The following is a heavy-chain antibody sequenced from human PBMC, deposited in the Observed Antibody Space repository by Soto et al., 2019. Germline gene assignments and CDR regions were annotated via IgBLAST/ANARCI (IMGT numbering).Heavy chain of an antibody. CDR1: RYILLSCY. V-gene: IGHV1-46*01. D-gene: IGHD4-4*01. Sequence: AWVKVSFQGSRYILLSCYIHWVRQPRAQGLACMGIINPSGGSTSYAKKFQGRVTMTRDTSTSTVYMELSSLRSEDTAVYYCASPKPHGGIFGVDYSDYYYYGMDVWGQGTTVTVPS. J-gene: IGHJ6*02. CDR3: ASPKPHGGIFGVDYSDYYYYGMDV. CDR2: INPSGGST.